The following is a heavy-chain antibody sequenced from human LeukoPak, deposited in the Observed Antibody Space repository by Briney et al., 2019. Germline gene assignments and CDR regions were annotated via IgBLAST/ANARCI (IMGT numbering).Heavy chain of an antibody. Sequence: SETLSLTCAVYGGSFSGYYWSWIRQPPGKGLEWIGEINHSGSTNYNPSLKSRVTISVDTSKNQFSLKLSSVTAADTAVCYCARGRRYYYGSGPFDYWGQGTLVTVSS. J-gene: IGHJ4*02. V-gene: IGHV4-34*01. D-gene: IGHD3-10*01. CDR3: ARGRRYYYGSGPFDY. CDR1: GGSFSGYY. CDR2: INHSGST.